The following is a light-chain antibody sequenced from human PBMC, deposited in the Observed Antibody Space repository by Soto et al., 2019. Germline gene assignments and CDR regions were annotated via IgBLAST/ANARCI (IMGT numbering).Light chain of an antibody. V-gene: IGLV2-14*01. CDR3: SSYTSSSTVI. Sequence: QSVLTQPASVPGSPGQSITISCTGTSSDIGGYNYISWYQQLPGKAPKFIIYDVRNRPSGVSNRFSGSRSGNTASLTISGLQAEDEADYYCSSYTSSSTVIFGGGTKLTVL. CDR2: DVR. CDR1: SSDIGGYNY. J-gene: IGLJ2*01.